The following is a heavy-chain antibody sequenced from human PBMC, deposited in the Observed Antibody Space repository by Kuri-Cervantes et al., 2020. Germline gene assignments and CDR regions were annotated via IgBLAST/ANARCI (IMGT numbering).Heavy chain of an antibody. J-gene: IGHJ5*02. Sequence: LRLSCAVSGDSVDRGSYYWSWIRQVPGRDLAWIGTLFYTGVTYYNPSLESRVTISFDTSKTHFSLGLKSVTAADTAVYYCARGVRCGGDCGHCIDPWGRGLLVTVSS. CDR2: LFYTGVT. CDR3: ARGVRCGGDCGHCIDP. CDR1: GDSVDRGSYY. D-gene: IGHD2-21*02. V-gene: IGHV4-31*11.